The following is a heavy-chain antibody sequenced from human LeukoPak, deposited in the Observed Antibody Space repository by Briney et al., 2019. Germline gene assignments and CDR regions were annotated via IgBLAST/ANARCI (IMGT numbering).Heavy chain of an antibody. D-gene: IGHD1-1*01. V-gene: IGHV3-11*05. CDR2: ISSSSSYT. CDR3: ARVMAATGTTVDY. Sequence: PGESLRLSCAASGFTFSDYYMSWIRQAREKGLEWVSYISSSSSYTNYADSVKGRFTISRDNAKNSLYLQMNSLRAEDTAVYYCARVMAATGTTVDYWGQGTLVTVSS. CDR1: GFTFSDYY. J-gene: IGHJ4*02.